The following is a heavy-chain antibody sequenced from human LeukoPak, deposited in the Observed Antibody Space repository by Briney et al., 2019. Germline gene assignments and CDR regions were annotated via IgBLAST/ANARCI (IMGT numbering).Heavy chain of an antibody. Sequence: GGSLRLSCAASGFTFSSYAMSWVRQAPGKGLEWVGRIKSKTDGGTTDYAAPVKGRFTISRDDAKNTLYLQMNSLKTEDTAVYYRTTNLLPNWNSDLGDYWGQGTLVTVSS. V-gene: IGHV3-15*01. D-gene: IGHD1-1*01. CDR1: GFTFSSYA. CDR3: TTNLLPNWNSDLGDY. J-gene: IGHJ4*02. CDR2: IKSKTDGGTT.